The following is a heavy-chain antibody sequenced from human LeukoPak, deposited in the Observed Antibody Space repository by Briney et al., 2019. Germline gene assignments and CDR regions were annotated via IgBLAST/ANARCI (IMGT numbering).Heavy chain of an antibody. D-gene: IGHD3-16*02. V-gene: IGHV3-21*04. J-gene: IGHJ6*03. CDR3: ARDENYDYVWGSYRRGYYYYMDV. CDR1: GFTVSSNY. CDR2: ISSSSSSI. Sequence: GGSLRLSCAASGFTVSSNYMSWVRQAPGKGLEWVSSISSSSSSIYYAASVKGRFTISRDNAKNSLYLQMNSLRSEDTAVYYCARDENYDYVWGSYRRGYYYYMDVWGKGTTVTVSS.